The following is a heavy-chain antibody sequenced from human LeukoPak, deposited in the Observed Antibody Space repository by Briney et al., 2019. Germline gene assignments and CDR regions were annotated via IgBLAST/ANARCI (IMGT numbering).Heavy chain of an antibody. CDR1: GFTFSSYW. CDR2: IKHNGDEL. V-gene: IGHV3-7*01. Sequence: GGSLRLSCAASGFTFSSYWMTWVRQAPGKGLEWVANIKHNGDELNYVDSVEDRFAISRDNAKNSLYLHMTGLRAEDTAVYYCARELRTFDSWGQGTLVTVSS. CDR3: ARELRTFDS. D-gene: IGHD3-16*01. J-gene: IGHJ4*02.